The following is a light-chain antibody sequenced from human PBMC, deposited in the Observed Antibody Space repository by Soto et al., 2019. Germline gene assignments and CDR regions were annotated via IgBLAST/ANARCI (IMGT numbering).Light chain of an antibody. J-gene: IGLJ3*02. CDR2: SIN. V-gene: IGLV1-44*01. Sequence: QTVVTQPPSASATPGQTVTISCSGRYSNIGSNFVSWYQRLPRTAPKLLIYSINQRPSGVPDRFSGSKSGTSASLTISGLQSEDEADYFCSSWDDSLDGPVFGGGTKLTVL. CDR1: YSNIGSNF. CDR3: SSWDDSLDGPV.